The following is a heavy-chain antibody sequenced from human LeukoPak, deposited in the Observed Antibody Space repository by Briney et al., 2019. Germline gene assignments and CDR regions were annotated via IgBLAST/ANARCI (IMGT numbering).Heavy chain of an antibody. CDR2: ISNTGGST. CDR1: GFSFNTYA. J-gene: IGHJ1*01. D-gene: IGHD2-15*01. Sequence: PGGSLRLSCAASGFSFNTYAMSWVRQAPGKGLEWVSAISNTGGSTYCADSVKGRFTISRDKSKNTLSLQMNSLRAEDTAVYYCAQQVGYCSSGSCYFTYWGQGTLVTVSS. CDR3: AQQVGYCSSGSCYFTY. V-gene: IGHV3-23*01.